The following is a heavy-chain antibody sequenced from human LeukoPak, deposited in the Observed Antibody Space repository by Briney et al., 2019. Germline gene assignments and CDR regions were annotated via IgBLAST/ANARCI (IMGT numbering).Heavy chain of an antibody. D-gene: IGHD3-10*01. CDR1: GGTFSSYA. Sequence: GSSVKVSCKASGGTFSSYAISWVRQAPGQGLEWMGGIIPICGTANYAQKFRGRVTITADESTSTAYMELSSLRSEDTAVYYCAREVRGVTGYFDYWGQGTLVTVSS. V-gene: IGHV1-69*01. CDR2: IIPICGTA. CDR3: AREVRGVTGYFDY. J-gene: IGHJ4*02.